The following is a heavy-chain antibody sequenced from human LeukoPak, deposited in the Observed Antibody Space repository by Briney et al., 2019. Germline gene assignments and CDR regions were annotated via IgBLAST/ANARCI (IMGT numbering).Heavy chain of an antibody. CDR2: IYHSGST. Sequence: PSETLSLTCTVSGGSISSSNWWSWVRQPPGKGLEWIGEIYHSGSTNYNPSLKSRVTISVDTSKNQFSLKLSSVTAADTAVYYWARRGIVAPFDYWGQGTLVTVSS. CDR3: ARRGIVAPFDY. V-gene: IGHV4-4*02. D-gene: IGHD6-13*01. J-gene: IGHJ4*02. CDR1: GGSISSSNW.